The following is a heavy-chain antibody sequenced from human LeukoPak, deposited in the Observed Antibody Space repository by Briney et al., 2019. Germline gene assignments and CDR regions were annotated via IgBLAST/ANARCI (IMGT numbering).Heavy chain of an antibody. D-gene: IGHD3-3*01. J-gene: IGHJ4*02. CDR2: IYYSGST. V-gene: IGHV4-30-4*07. Sequence: NPSETLSLTCAVSGGSISSGGYSWSWIRQPPGKGLEWIGYIYYSGSTYYNPSLKSRVTISVDTSKNQFSLKLSSVTAADTAVYYCAGWSGYYKTQFDYWGQGTLVTVSS. CDR3: AGWSGYYKTQFDY. CDR1: GGSISSGGYS.